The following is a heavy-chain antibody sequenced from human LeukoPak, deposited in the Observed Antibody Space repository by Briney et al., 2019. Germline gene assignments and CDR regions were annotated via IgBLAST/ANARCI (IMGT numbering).Heavy chain of an antibody. J-gene: IGHJ4*02. V-gene: IGHV4-59*01. Sequence: SETLFLTCTVSGGPISSFYWTWIRQPPGKGLEWIGYIYYSGSTNYNPSLKSRVTISVDTSMNQFSLKLSSVTAADTAVYYCAREKGNSYGYDYWGQGTLVTVSS. D-gene: IGHD5-18*01. CDR2: IYYSGST. CDR1: GGPISSFY. CDR3: AREKGNSYGYDY.